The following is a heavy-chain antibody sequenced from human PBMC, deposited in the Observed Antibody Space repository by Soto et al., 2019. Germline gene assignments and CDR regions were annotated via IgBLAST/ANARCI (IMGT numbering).Heavy chain of an antibody. V-gene: IGHV4-4*02. CDR3: ARTARSSSGWYVSAFDI. CDR2: IYHSGST. D-gene: IGHD6-19*01. Sequence: SETLSLTCAVSSGSISSSNWWSWVRQPPGKGLEWIGEIYHSGSTNYNPSLKSRVTISVDKSKNQFSLKLSSVTAADTAVYYCARTARSSSGWYVSAFDIWGQGTMVTVSS. CDR1: SGSISSSNW. J-gene: IGHJ3*02.